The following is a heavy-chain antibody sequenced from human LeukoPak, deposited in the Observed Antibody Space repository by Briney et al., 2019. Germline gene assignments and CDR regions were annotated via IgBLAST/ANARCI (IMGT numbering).Heavy chain of an antibody. CDR1: GFTFSSYS. D-gene: IGHD1-26*01. J-gene: IGHJ2*01. V-gene: IGHV3-21*04. CDR3: AKAGSPTWYFDL. Sequence: GGSLRLSCAASGFTFSSYSMNWVRQAPGKGLEWVSSISSSSSYIYYADSVKGRFTISRDNAKNSLYLQMNSLRAEDTALYYCAKAGSPTWYFDLWGRGTLVTVSS. CDR2: ISSSSSYI.